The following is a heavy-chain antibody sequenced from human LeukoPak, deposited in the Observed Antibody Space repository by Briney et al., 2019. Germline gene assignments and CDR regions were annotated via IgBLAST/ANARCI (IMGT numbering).Heavy chain of an antibody. Sequence: GGSLRLSCVASGFTFSAHYMDWVRQAPGKGLEWVAVISYDGSNKYYADSVKGRFTISRDNSKNTLYLQMNSLRAEDTAVYYCARDRTYDSSGYYSGYFDYWGQGTLVTVSS. D-gene: IGHD3-22*01. CDR1: GFTFSAHY. CDR3: ARDRTYDSSGYYSGYFDY. J-gene: IGHJ4*02. CDR2: ISYDGSNK. V-gene: IGHV3-30-3*01.